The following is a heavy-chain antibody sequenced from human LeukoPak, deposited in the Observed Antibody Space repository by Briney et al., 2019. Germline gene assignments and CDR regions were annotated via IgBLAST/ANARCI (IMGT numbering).Heavy chain of an antibody. V-gene: IGHV3-23*01. CDR1: GFAFATYA. J-gene: IGHJ4*02. D-gene: IGHD3-16*01. CDR3: AKWPEGAMDYFDY. CDR2: ISGDGTRT. Sequence: GGSLRLSCAASGFAFATYAMSWVRQAPVKGLEWVSAISGDGTRTYYADSVKGRFTISRDNSKNTLYLEMSSLRVEDTAIYYCAKWPEGAMDYFDYWGQGTLVTVSS.